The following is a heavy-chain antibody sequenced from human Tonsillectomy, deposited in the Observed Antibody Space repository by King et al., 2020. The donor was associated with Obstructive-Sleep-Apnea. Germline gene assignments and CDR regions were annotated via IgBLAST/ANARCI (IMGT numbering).Heavy chain of an antibody. Sequence: VQLVQSGGGLVKPGGSLRLSCAASGFTFSNAWMSWVRQAPGKGLEWVGRIKSRTDGGTTDSAAPVKGRFTISRDDSKSTLYLQMISLKTEDTAVYYCTTPPKGCTNGVCYPLHPSVYYWGQGTLVTVSS. D-gene: IGHD2-8*01. CDR2: IKSRTDGGTT. CDR1: GFTFSNAW. V-gene: IGHV3-15*01. J-gene: IGHJ4*02. CDR3: TTPPKGCTNGVCYPLHPSVYY.